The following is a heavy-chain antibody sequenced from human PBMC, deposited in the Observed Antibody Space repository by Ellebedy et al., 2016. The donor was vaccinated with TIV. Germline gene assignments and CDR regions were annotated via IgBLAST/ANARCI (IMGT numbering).Heavy chain of an antibody. CDR3: VRESQYYDFWSGYFRSLEGHAFDI. CDR1: GFTFSRYA. CDR2: ISSSGGST. V-gene: IGHV3-23*01. Sequence: GGSLRLSCAASGFTFSRYALTWVRQAPGKGLEWVSAISSSGGSTYYADSVKGRFTISRDNAKNTLYLQMNSLRAEDTAVYYCVRESQYYDFWSGYFRSLEGHAFDIWGQGTMVTVSS. D-gene: IGHD3-3*01. J-gene: IGHJ3*02.